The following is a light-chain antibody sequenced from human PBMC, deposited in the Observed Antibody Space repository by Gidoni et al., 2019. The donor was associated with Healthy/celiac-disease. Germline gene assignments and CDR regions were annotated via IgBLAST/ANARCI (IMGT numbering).Light chain of an antibody. CDR2: WAS. J-gene: IGKJ1*01. Sequence: DIVMTQSPDSLAVSLGERATIKCKSSQSVLYSSKHKNYLAWYQQKPGQPPKLLIYWASTRESGVPDRFSGSGSGTDFTLTISSLQAEDVAVYYCQQYYSTPVTFGQGTKVEIK. CDR3: QQYYSTPVT. CDR1: QSVLYSSKHKNY. V-gene: IGKV4-1*01.